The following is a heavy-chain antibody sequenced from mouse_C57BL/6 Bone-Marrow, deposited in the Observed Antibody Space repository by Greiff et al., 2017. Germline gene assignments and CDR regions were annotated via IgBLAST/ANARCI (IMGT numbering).Heavy chain of an antibody. CDR2: SRNKANDYTT. Sequence: EVQGVESGGGLVQSGRSLRLSCATSGFTFSDFYMEWVRQAPGKGLEWIAASRNKANDYTTEYSASVKGRFIVSRDTSQSILYLQMNALRAEDTAIYYCARDVTPVSGYFDVWGTGTTVTVSS. V-gene: IGHV7-1*01. CDR3: ARDVTPVSGYFDV. D-gene: IGHD1-1*01. CDR1: GFTFSDFY. J-gene: IGHJ1*03.